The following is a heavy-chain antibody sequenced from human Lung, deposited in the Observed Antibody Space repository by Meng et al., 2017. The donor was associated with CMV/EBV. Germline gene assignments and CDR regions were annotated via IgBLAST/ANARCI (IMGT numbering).Heavy chain of an antibody. V-gene: IGHV3-21*01. D-gene: IGHD3-3*01. J-gene: IGHJ3*02. CDR3: ARDGSFWSGYYAPVAFDI. CDR1: GFTFSSYS. CDR2: ISSSSSYI. Sequence: GGSLRLXXAASGFTFSSYSMNWVRQAPGKGLEWVSSISSSSSYIYYADSVKGRFTISRDNAKNSLYLQMNSLRAEDTAVYYCARDGSFWSGYYAPVAFDIWGQGXMVTVSS.